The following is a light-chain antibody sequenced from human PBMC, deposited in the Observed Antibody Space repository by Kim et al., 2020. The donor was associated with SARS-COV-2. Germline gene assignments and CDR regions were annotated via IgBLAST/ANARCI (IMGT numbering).Light chain of an antibody. CDR2: DAS. V-gene: IGKV3-15*01. CDR1: QSVSDN. CDR3: QQYKDWPPYT. J-gene: IGKJ2*01. Sequence: VAPGERATLSCRASQSVSDNLAWYQQKPGQAPRLLIYDASTRATGISDRFSGSGYGSEFTLSINNLQSEDVAVYYCQQYKDWPPYTFGQGTKLEI.